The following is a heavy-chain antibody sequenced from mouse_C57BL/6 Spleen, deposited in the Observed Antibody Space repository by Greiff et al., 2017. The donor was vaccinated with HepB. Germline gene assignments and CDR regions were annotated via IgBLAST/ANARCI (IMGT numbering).Heavy chain of an antibody. V-gene: IGHV1-5*01. D-gene: IGHD1-1*01. J-gene: IGHJ2*01. Sequence: EVQLVESGTVLARPGASVKMSCKTSGYTFTSYWMHWVKQRPGQGLEWIGAIYPGNSDTSYNQKFKGKAKLTAVTSASTAYMELSSLTNEDSAVYYCTRETTVVATSYYFDYWGQGTTLTVSS. CDR3: TRETTVVATSYYFDY. CDR2: IYPGNSDT. CDR1: GYTFTSYW.